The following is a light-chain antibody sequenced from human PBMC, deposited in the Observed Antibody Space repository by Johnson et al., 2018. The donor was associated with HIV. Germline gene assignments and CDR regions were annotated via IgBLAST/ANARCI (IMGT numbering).Light chain of an antibody. CDR2: DNN. J-gene: IGLJ1*01. Sequence: QSVLTQPPSVSAAPGQRVSISCSGSTSNIGNNYVSWYQQLPGTAPKLLIYDNNKRPSGIPDRFPASKSGTSATLGITGLQTGDEADYFCGTWDLSLNAYVFGPGTKVTVL. CDR1: TSNIGNNY. V-gene: IGLV1-51*01. CDR3: GTWDLSLNAYV.